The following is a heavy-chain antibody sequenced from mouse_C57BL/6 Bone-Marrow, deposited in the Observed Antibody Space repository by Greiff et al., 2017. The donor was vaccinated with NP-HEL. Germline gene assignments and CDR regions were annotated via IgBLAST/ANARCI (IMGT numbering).Heavy chain of an antibody. D-gene: IGHD1-1*01. J-gene: IGHJ1*03. CDR1: GFTFSSYA. Sequence: EVMLVESGAGLVKPGGSLKLSCAASGFTFSSYAMSWVRQTPEKRLEWVAYISSGGDYIYYADTVKGRFTISRDNARNTLYLQMSSLKSEDTAMYYCTRENYGSSYEGWYFDVWGTGTTVTVSS. CDR3: TRENYGSSYEGWYFDV. V-gene: IGHV5-9-1*02. CDR2: ISSGGDYI.